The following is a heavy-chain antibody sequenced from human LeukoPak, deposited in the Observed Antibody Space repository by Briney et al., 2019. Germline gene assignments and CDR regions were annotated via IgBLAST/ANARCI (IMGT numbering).Heavy chain of an antibody. Sequence: PGGSLRLSCAASGFTVSSSYMHWVRQTPAKGLEWVAFIRYDGSNKYYADSVKGRFIISRGNSKNTLFLQMNSLRPEDTAVYYCAKGGKYDILTGYRRSRLLGDFWGQGTLVTVSS. CDR2: IRYDGSNK. D-gene: IGHD3-9*01. J-gene: IGHJ4*02. CDR1: GFTVSSSY. V-gene: IGHV3-30*02. CDR3: AKGGKYDILTGYRRSRLLGDF.